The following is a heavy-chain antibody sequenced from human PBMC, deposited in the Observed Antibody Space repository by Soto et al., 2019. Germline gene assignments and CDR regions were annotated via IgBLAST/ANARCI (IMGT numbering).Heavy chain of an antibody. V-gene: IGHV3-30*03. CDR1: GFNFGVFG. D-gene: IGHD6-19*01. CDR2: LSYEGSEE. Sequence: QVRLVESGGGVVQPGRSLRLSCAASGFNFGVFGMHWVRQAPGKGLEWLSVLSYEGSEEYYADSVRGRVTISRDNSKNTLFLRMDSLRVDDTGVYYCALNRRSSLLEVGGPGFEYWGQGTLVT. J-gene: IGHJ4*02. CDR3: ALNRRSSLLEVGGPGFEY.